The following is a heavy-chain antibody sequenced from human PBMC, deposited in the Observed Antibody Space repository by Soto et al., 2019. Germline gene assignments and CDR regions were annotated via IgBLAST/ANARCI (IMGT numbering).Heavy chain of an antibody. J-gene: IGHJ6*02. D-gene: IGHD3-3*01. CDR1: GGSISSSSYY. CDR2: IYYSGST. CDR3: ARQWKYYDFWSGYYGYYYGMDV. Sequence: SETLSLTCTVSGGSISSSSYYWGWIRQPPGKGLEWIGSIYYSGSTYYNPSLKSRVTISVDTSKNQFSLKLSSVTAADTAVYYCARQWKYYDFWSGYYGYYYGMDVWGQGTTVTAP. V-gene: IGHV4-39*01.